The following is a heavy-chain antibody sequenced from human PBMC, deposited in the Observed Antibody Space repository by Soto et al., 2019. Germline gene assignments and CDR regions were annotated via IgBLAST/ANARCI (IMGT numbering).Heavy chain of an antibody. D-gene: IGHD1-20*01. CDR3: ARPQYNWNSRLDI. CDR2: IYYSGST. J-gene: IGHJ4*02. V-gene: IGHV4-39*01. CDR1: GGSMTSSSSY. Sequence: QLQLQESGPGLVKPSETLSLTCTVSGGSMTSSSSYWGWIRQPPGKGLEWIGTIYYSGSTYYNPSLKSRVTISVDTSKNQFSLKLSSLTAADTGVYYCARPQYNWNSRLDIWGQGALVTVSS.